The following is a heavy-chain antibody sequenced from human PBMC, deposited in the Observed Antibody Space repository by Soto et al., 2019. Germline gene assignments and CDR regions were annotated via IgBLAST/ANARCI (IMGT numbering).Heavy chain of an antibody. CDR3: AGRYYDFWRGYYLDYYYGRHV. Sequence: EVQLLESGGGLVQPGGSLRLSCAASGFTFSSYAMSWVRQAPGKGLEWVSAISGSGGSTYYADSVKGRFTISRDNSKYTLYLQINSLRAGDTAVYYCAGRYYDFWRGYYLDYYYGRHVWGRETTVTLCS. D-gene: IGHD3-3*01. CDR2: ISGSGGST. CDR1: GFTFSSYA. J-gene: IGHJ6*02. V-gene: IGHV3-23*01.